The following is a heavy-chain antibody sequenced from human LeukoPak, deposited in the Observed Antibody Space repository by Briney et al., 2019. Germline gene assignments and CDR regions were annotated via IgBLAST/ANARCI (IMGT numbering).Heavy chain of an antibody. CDR1: GGAISSFY. D-gene: IGHD6-6*01. Sequence: SGTLSLTCSVSGGAISSFYWSWIRQVPGMGLEWIGYIYYSGTTNYNPSLRSRVTIPLHTSKNQFSLKLSSVTAADTAVYYCARQGLIAARHAFDIWGQGTMVTVSS. CDR2: IYYSGTT. V-gene: IGHV4-59*08. CDR3: ARQGLIAARHAFDI. J-gene: IGHJ3*02.